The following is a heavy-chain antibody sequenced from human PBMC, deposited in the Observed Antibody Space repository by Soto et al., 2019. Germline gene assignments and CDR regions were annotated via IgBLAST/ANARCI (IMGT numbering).Heavy chain of an antibody. V-gene: IGHV1-69*06. CDR1: GGTFSSYA. D-gene: IGHD6-25*01. J-gene: IGHJ5*02. CDR3: ARRVDSTGGGWFDP. CDR2: IIPIFGTA. Sequence: QVQLVQSGAEEKKPGSSVKVSCKASGGTFSSYAISWVRQAPGQGLEWMGGIIPIFGTANYAQKFQGRVTITADKSTSTAYMELSSLRPEDTAVYYCARRVDSTGGGWFDPWGQGTLVTVSS.